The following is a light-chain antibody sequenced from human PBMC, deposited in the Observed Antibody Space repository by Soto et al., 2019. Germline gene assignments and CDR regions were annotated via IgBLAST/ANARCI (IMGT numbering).Light chain of an antibody. CDR3: KQYGSSPLT. J-gene: IGKJ4*01. Sequence: EIVLTQSPGTLSLSPGERATLSCRASQSVSSSYLAWYQQKPGQAPRLLIYGASIRATGIPDRFSGSGSGTDYTLTISRLEPEDFAVYYCKQYGSSPLTFGGGTKVEIK. CDR2: GAS. V-gene: IGKV3-20*01. CDR1: QSVSSSY.